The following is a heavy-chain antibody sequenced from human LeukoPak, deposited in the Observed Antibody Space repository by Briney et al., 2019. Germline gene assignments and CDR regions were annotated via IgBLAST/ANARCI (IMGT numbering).Heavy chain of an antibody. CDR3: ARDLGYYDYVWGSYRYDAFDI. D-gene: IGHD3-16*02. V-gene: IGHV3-30*04. CDR2: ISYDGSNK. CDR1: GFTFSSYA. J-gene: IGHJ3*02. Sequence: PGGSLRPSCAASGFTFSSYAMHWVRQAPGKGLEWVAVISYDGSNKYYADSVKGRFTISRDNSKNTLYLQMNSLRAEDTAVYYCARDLGYYDYVWGSYRYDAFDIWGQGTMVTVSS.